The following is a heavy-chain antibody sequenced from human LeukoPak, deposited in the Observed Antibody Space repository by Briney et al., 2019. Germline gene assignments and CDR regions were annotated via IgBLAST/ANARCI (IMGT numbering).Heavy chain of an antibody. J-gene: IGHJ5*02. CDR2: MHYDRRTK. Sequence: GGSLRLSCAASGFIFSDYDMHWVRQAPGKGLEWVAFMHYDRRTKYYADSVKGRFTISRDNAKNSLYLQMNSLRAEDTAVYYCARGGRAAAGSWFDPWGQGTLVTVSS. CDR3: ARGGRAAAGSWFDP. V-gene: IGHV3-30*02. D-gene: IGHD6-13*01. CDR1: GFIFSDYD.